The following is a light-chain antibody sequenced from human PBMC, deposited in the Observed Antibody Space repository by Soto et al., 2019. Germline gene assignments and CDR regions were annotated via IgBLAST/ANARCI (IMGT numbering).Light chain of an antibody. J-gene: IGLJ1*01. CDR1: SSDVGDYNY. CDR2: EVN. CDR3: SSYTSSSTYV. Sequence: QSVLTQPGSVSGSPGQSITISCTGASSDVGDYNYVSWYQHHPGKAPKLLIYEVNNRPSGVSDRFSGSKSGNVASLTISWLQAEDEADYYCSSYTSSSTYVFGTGTKVTVL. V-gene: IGLV2-14*01.